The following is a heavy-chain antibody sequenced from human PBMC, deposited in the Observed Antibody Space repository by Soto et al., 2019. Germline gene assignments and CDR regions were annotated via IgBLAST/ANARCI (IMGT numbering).Heavy chain of an antibody. J-gene: IGHJ6*02. CDR2: ISAYNGNT. CDR1: GYTFTSYG. V-gene: IGHV1-18*04. Sequence: GASVKVSCKASGYTFTSYGISWVRQAPGQGLEWMGWISAYNGNTNYAQKLQGRVTMTTDTSTSTAYMELRSLRSDDTAVYYCARVEGGELLLNYYYYGMDVWGQGTTVTVSS. D-gene: IGHD1-26*01. CDR3: ARVEGGELLLNYYYYGMDV.